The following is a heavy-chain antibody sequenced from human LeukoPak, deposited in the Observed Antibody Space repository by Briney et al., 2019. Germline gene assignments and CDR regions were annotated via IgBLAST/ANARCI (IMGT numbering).Heavy chain of an antibody. CDR2: IYYSGST. J-gene: IGHJ4*02. CDR1: GGSISSRNYY. D-gene: IGHD2-21*02. V-gene: IGHV4-39*07. Sequence: SETLSLTCSVSGGSISSRNYYWGWIRQPPGKGLEWIGSIYYSGSTYYNPSLKSRVTISLDTSENQFSLKLSSVTAADTALYYCARVECRGGDCYDFDYWGQGTLVTVSS. CDR3: ARVECRGGDCYDFDY.